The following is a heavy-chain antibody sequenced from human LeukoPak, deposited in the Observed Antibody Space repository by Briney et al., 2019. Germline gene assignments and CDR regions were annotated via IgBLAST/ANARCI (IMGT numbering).Heavy chain of an antibody. CDR3: ARREYYYDSSGYHDY. CDR1: GFTFSSYS. CDR2: ISSSSSYI. Sequence: GGSLRLSCAASGFTFSSYSMNWVRQAPGKGLEWVSSISSSSSYIYYADSVKGRFTISRDNAKNSLYLQMNSLRAEGTAVYYCARREYYYDSSGYHDYWGQGTLVTVSS. J-gene: IGHJ4*02. D-gene: IGHD3-22*01. V-gene: IGHV3-21*01.